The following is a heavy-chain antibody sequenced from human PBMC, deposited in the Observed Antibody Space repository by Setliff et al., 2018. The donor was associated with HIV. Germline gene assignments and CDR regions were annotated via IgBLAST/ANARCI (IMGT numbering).Heavy chain of an antibody. J-gene: IGHJ2*01. CDR2: INTKTGHP. CDR3: ARYGSDWFFDL. D-gene: IGHD4-17*01. CDR1: GYTFTSYS. Sequence: ASVKVSCKASGYTFTSYSMHWVRQAPGQGLEWMGWINTKTGHPTYAQGFTGRFVFSLDTSISTAYLQIDSLNAEDTAVYYCARYGSDWFFDLWGRGTLVTVSS. V-gene: IGHV7-4-1*01.